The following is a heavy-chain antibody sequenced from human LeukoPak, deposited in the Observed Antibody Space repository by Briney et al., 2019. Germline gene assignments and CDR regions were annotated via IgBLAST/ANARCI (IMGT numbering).Heavy chain of an antibody. CDR2: ISGSGGST. CDR1: GFTFSSYA. D-gene: IGHD3-22*01. J-gene: IGHJ3*02. Sequence: GGSLRLSCAASGFTFSSYAMSWVRQAPGKGLEWVSAISGSGGSTYYADSVKGRFTISRDNSKNTLYLQMNSLRAEDTAVYYCARGGVYYDSSGYYGAFDIWGQGTMVTVSS. V-gene: IGHV3-23*01. CDR3: ARGGVYYDSSGYYGAFDI.